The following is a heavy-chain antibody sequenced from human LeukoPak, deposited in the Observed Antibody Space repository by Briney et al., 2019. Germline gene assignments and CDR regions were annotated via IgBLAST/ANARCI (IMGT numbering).Heavy chain of an antibody. CDR1: GGSISSYY. CDR2: NYYSGST. CDR3: ARHDPLEADAFDI. Sequence: SETLSLTCTGSGGSISSYYWSWIRQPPGKGLEWIGYNYYSGSTNYNPSLKSRVTISVDTSKNQFSLKLSSVTAADTAVYYCARHDPLEADAFDIWGQGTMVTVSS. V-gene: IGHV4-59*08. J-gene: IGHJ3*02.